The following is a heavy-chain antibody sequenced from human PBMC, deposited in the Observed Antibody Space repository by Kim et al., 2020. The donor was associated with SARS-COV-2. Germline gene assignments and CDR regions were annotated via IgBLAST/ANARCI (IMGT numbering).Heavy chain of an antibody. CDR2: INHSGST. CDR1: GGSFSGYY. CDR3: ARLRKDIVVVPAVVRYNY. Sequence: SETLSLTCAVYGGSFSGYYWSWIRQPPGKGLEWIGEINHSGSTNNNPSLKSRVTISVDTSKNQFSLKLSSVTAADTAVYYCARLRKDIVVVPAVVRYNY. V-gene: IGHV4-34*01. J-gene: IGHJ6*01. D-gene: IGHD2-2*01.